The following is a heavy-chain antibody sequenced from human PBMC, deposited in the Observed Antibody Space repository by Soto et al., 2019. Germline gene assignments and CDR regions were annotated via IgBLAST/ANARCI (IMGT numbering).Heavy chain of an antibody. CDR3: ARDGTVTSASYNGMDV. J-gene: IGHJ6*02. V-gene: IGHV3-53*01. D-gene: IGHD4-4*01. CDR1: GFIVSSNY. Sequence: EVQLVESGGGLIQPGGSLRLSCAASGFIVSSNYMSWVRQAPGQGLEWVSLIFSGGSTYYADSVKGRFTISRDNSKNTLYLQMNSLRAEDTAVYYRARDGTVTSASYNGMDVWGQGTTVTVSS. CDR2: IFSGGST.